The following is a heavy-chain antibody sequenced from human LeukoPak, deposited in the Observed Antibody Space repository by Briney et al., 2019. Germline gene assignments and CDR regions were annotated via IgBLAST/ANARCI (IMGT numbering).Heavy chain of an antibody. CDR3: ARDLYSRSWYGYFQH. J-gene: IGHJ1*01. Sequence: SETLSLTCAVYGGSFSGYYWSWIRQPPGKGLEWIGEINHSGSTNYNPSLKSRVTISVDTSKNQFSLKLSSVTAADTAVYYRARDLYSRSWYGYFQHWGQGTLVTVSS. D-gene: IGHD6-13*01. CDR1: GGSFSGYY. CDR2: INHSGST. V-gene: IGHV4-34*01.